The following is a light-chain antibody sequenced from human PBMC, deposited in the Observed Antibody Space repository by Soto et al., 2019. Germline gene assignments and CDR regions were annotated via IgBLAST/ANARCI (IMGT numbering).Light chain of an antibody. J-gene: IGKJ5*01. CDR1: QSVSSSY. Sequence: EIVLTQSPGTLSLSPWERATLSCRASQSVSSSYLAWYQQKPGQAPRLLIYGASSRATGIPDRFSGSGSGTDFTLTISRLEPEDSAVYFCQQYTGPPTTFGQGTRLEIK. V-gene: IGKV3-20*01. CDR2: GAS. CDR3: QQYTGPPTT.